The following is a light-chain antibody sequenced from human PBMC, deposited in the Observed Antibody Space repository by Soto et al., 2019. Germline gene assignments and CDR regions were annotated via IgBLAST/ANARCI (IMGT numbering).Light chain of an antibody. CDR3: LLSYSGAWV. CDR1: TGAVTSGHY. CDR2: DTN. J-gene: IGLJ3*02. Sequence: QAVVTQEPSLTVSPGGTVTLTCGSSTGAVTSGHYPYWFQQKPGQAPRTLIYDTNNKHSWTPARFSGSLLGGKAALTLSGAQPEDGAEYSCLLSYSGAWVFGGGTKVTVL. V-gene: IGLV7-46*01.